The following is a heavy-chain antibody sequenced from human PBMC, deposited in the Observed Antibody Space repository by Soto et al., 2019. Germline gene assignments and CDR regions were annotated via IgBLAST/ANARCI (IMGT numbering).Heavy chain of an antibody. CDR1: GFTFTSYA. Sequence: PGESLRLSCAASGFTFTSYAMSWVRQAPGKGLEWVSAITSGGGSTAYYADSVKGRFTISRDNSNNTVFLQMNSLRAEDTALYYCAKVRVILVARGYFDLWGRGTLVTVSS. CDR2: TSGGGSTA. D-gene: IGHD3-22*01. J-gene: IGHJ2*01. CDR3: AKVRVILVARGYFDL. V-gene: IGHV3-23*01.